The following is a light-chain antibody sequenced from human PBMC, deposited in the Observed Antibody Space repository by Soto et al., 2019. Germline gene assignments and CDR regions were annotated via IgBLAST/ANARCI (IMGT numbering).Light chain of an antibody. J-gene: IGKJ1*01. V-gene: IGKV1-9*01. CDR1: QGISSY. CDR3: QQYNSYS. Sequence: DIQLTQSPSFLSASVGDRVTITCRASQGISSYLAWYQQRAGKAPKFLMYAAPTLQSGVPSRFSGSGSGTEFALTISSLQPDDFATYYCQQYNSYSFGQGTMVDIK. CDR2: AAP.